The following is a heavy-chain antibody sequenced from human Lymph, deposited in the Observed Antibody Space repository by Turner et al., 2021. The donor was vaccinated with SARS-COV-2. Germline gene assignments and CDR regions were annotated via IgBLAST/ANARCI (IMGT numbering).Heavy chain of an antibody. CDR3: ATKYCSGGSCSYFDS. CDR2: ICHSGNT. V-gene: IGHV4-4*02. J-gene: IGHJ4*02. D-gene: IGHD2-15*01. Sequence: QVQLQESGPGLVKPSGTLSLTCSVSGGSISSSKWWNWVRQPPGKGLEWIGEICHSGNTNYNPSLKSRVTTSVDKSKNQCSLKLSSVTAADSAVYYCATKYCSGGSCSYFDSWGQGTLVTVSS. CDR1: GGSISSSKW.